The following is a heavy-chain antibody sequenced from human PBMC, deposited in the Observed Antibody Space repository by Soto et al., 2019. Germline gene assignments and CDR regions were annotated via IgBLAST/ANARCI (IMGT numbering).Heavy chain of an antibody. J-gene: IGHJ6*02. D-gene: IGHD3-22*01. V-gene: IGHV1-18*04. CDR2: ISAYNGNT. Sequence: QVPLVQSGAEVKKPGASVKVSCKASGYTFTSYGISWVRQAPGQGLEWMGWISAYNGNTNYAQKLQGRVTMTTDTSTSTAYMELRSLRSDDTAVYYCARDFPDYDSSGYYYYYGMDVWGQGTTVTVSS. CDR3: ARDFPDYDSSGYYYYYGMDV. CDR1: GYTFTSYG.